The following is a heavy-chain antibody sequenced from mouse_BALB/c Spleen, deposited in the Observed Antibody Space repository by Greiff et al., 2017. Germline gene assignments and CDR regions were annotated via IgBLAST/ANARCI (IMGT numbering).Heavy chain of an antibody. CDR3: ARAYPYYAMDY. J-gene: IGHJ4*01. CDR2: INPSNGRT. CDR1: GYTFTSYC. V-gene: IGHV1S81*02. D-gene: IGHD6-5*01. Sequence: QVQLQQPGAELVKPGASVKLSCKASGYTFTSYCMHWVKQRPGQGLEWIGEINPSNGRTNYNEKFKSKATLTVDKSSSTAYMQLSSLTSEDSAVYYCARAYPYYAMDYWGQGTSVTVSS.